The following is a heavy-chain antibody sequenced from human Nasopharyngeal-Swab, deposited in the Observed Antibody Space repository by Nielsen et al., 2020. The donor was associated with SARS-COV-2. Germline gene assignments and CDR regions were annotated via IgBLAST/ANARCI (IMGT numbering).Heavy chain of an antibody. CDR2: VSGTGHTT. D-gene: IGHD2-15*01. CDR1: GFTFSTYA. Sequence: GESLKISCSASGFTFSTYAMSWVRQASGKGLEWVSSVSGTGHTTKYTDSVKGLFTISRDNSEKKVYLEMHSLRAEDTAVYYCAKDRYCSGGACYFNGFDSWGQGTLVTVSS. CDR3: AKDRYCSGGACYFNGFDS. J-gene: IGHJ4*02. V-gene: IGHV3-23*01.